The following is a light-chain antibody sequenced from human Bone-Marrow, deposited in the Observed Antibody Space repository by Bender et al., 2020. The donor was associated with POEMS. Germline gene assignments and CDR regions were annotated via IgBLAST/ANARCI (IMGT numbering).Light chain of an antibody. CDR3: FSAADRTWV. CDR2: DDS. CDR1: HIRAQD. J-gene: IGLJ3*02. Sequence: SYVLTQPPSVSVAPGHAAKITCGGEHIRAQDVHWYQQKPGQAPVLVVYDDSVRPSGIPERFSGSSSGTTVTLTISGARVEDEADYYCFSAADRTWVFGGGTKVTVL. V-gene: IGLV3-21*02.